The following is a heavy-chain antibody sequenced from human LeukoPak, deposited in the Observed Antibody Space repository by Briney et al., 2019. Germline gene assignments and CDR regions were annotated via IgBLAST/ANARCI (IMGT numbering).Heavy chain of an antibody. CDR2: IASSGSTI. Sequence: GGSLRLSCAASGFTFSSYEMNWVRQAPGKGLEWVSYIASSGSTIHYADSVKGRFTISRDNAKNSLYLQMDSLRGEDTAVYYCARVRGWFDWGQGTLVTASS. J-gene: IGHJ4*02. CDR3: ARVRGWFD. CDR1: GFTFSSYE. D-gene: IGHD6-19*01. V-gene: IGHV3-48*03.